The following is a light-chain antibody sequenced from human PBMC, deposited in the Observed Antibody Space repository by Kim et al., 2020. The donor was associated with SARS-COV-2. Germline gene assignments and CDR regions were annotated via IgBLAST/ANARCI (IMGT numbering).Light chain of an antibody. V-gene: IGLV3-19*01. CDR2: GKN. CDR3: NSRDSSGNHLRVV. CDR1: SLRSYY. J-gene: IGLJ2*01. Sequence: QTVRITCQGDSLRSYYASWYQQKPGQAPVLVIYGKNNRPSGIPDRFSGSSSGNTASLTITGAQAEDEADYYCNSRDSSGNHLRVVFGGGTQLT.